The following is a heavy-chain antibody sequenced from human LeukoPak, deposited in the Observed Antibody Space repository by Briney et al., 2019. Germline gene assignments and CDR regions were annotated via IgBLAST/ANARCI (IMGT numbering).Heavy chain of an antibody. CDR2: IYSGGST. D-gene: IGHD3-22*01. V-gene: IGHV3-66*02. J-gene: IGHJ3*02. CDR3: AREIVVVPYDAFDI. Sequence: PGGSLRLSCAASGFTVSSNYMSWVRQAPGKGLEWVSVIYSGGSTYYADSVKGRFTISRDNSKNTRYLQMNSLRAEDTAVYYCAREIVVVPYDAFDIWGQGTMVTVSS. CDR1: GFTVSSNY.